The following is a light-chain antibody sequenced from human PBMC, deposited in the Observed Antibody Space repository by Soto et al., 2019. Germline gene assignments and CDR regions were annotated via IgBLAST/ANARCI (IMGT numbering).Light chain of an antibody. CDR3: SSYTSSKPLV. V-gene: IGLV2-14*03. J-gene: IGLJ2*01. Sequence: QSVLTQPASVSGSPGQSITISCTGTSSDVGGYNYVSWYQQHPGKAPNLVIYDVSNRPSGVSNRFSGSKSGNTASLTISGLQAEDEADYYCSSYTSSKPLVLGGGTKLPVL. CDR2: DVS. CDR1: SSDVGGYNY.